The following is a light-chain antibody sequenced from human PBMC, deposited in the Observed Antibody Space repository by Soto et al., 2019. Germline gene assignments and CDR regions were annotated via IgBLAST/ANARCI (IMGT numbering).Light chain of an antibody. CDR1: QSISDT. CDR3: QQYNNWAWT. Sequence: EIVMTQSPATLSVSPGGRATLSCRASQSISDTFAWYQQKPGQAPRLLIYSASRRATGLPGRFSGSGSVPDFTLTISSLQSEDLAVYYCQQYNNWAWTFGRGTKVEIK. V-gene: IGKV3-15*01. CDR2: SAS. J-gene: IGKJ1*01.